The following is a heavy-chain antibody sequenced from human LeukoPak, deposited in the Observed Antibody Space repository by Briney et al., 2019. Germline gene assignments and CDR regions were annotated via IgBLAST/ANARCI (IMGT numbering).Heavy chain of an antibody. CDR3: ARPMGISSSSRYYYYYGMDV. Sequence: GGSLRLSCAASGFTFSSYDMHWVRQATGKGLEWVSAIGTAGDTYYPGSVKGRFTISRENAKNSLYLQMNSLRAGDTAVYYCARPMGISSSSRYYYYYGMDVWGQGTTVTVSS. CDR2: IGTAGDT. V-gene: IGHV3-13*01. CDR1: GFTFSSYD. J-gene: IGHJ6*02. D-gene: IGHD6-13*01.